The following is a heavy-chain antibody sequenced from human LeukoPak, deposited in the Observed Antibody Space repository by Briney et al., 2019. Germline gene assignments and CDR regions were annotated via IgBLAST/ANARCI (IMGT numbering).Heavy chain of an antibody. CDR1: GFTFSSYG. Sequence: GGSLRLSCAASGFTFSSYGMHWVRQAPGGGLEWVSAMIGSGGSTYYADSVKGRFTISRDNSKNTLYLQMNSLRAEDTAVYYCAKDGYYDSSAYYYVRYFDLWGRGTLVTVSS. CDR2: MIGSGGST. V-gene: IGHV3-23*01. CDR3: AKDGYYDSSAYYYVRYFDL. J-gene: IGHJ2*01. D-gene: IGHD3-22*01.